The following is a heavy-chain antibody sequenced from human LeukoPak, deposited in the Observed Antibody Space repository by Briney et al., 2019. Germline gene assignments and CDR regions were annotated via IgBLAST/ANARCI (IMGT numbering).Heavy chain of an antibody. Sequence: PGGSLRLSCAASGFTVSTSYMTWVRQAPGKGLEWVSIIYSGGTTYYTDSVKGRFTISRDNSKNTLYLQMNSLRAEDTSVYYCARLGQALDIWGRGTMVTVSS. J-gene: IGHJ3*02. D-gene: IGHD7-27*01. CDR3: ARLGQALDI. CDR1: GFTVSTSY. CDR2: IYSGGTT. V-gene: IGHV3-66*02.